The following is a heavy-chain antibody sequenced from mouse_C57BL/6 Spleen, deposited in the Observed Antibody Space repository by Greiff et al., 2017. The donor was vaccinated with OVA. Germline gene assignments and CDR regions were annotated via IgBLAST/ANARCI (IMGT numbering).Heavy chain of an antibody. D-gene: IGHD2-3*01. Sequence: QVQLQQPGAELVRPGSSVKLSCKASGYTFTSYWMHWVKQRPIQGLEWIGNIDPSDSETHYNQKFKDKATLTVDKSSSTAYMQLSSLTSEDSAVYDCARDYDGYYNFDYWGQGTTLTVSS. V-gene: IGHV1-52*01. J-gene: IGHJ2*01. CDR1: GYTFTSYW. CDR2: IDPSDSET. CDR3: ARDYDGYYNFDY.